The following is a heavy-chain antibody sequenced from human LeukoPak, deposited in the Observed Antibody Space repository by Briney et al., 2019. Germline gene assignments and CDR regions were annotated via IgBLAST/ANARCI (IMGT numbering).Heavy chain of an antibody. CDR1: GGSISSYY. D-gene: IGHD3-22*01. V-gene: IGHV4-4*07. J-gene: IGHJ3*02. CDR2: IYTSGST. CDR3: ATLGVVVIRESDAFDI. Sequence: RPSETLSLTCTVSGGSISSYYWSWIRQPAGKGLEWIGRIYTSGSTNYNPSLKSRVTMSVDTSKNQFSLKLSSVTAADTAVYYCATLGVVVIRESDAFDIWGQGTMVTVSS.